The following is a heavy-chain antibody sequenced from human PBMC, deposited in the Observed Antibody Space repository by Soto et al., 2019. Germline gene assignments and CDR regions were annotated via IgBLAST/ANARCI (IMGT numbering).Heavy chain of an antibody. D-gene: IGHD3-10*01. Sequence: PGGFLRLSCAASGFTVSSNYMSWVRQAPGKGLEWVSVIYSGGSTYYADSVKGRFTISRDNSKNTLYLQMNSLRAEDTAVYYCASSYGSGSYDYWGQGTLVTVSS. CDR3: ASSYGSGSYDY. J-gene: IGHJ4*02. CDR1: GFTVSSNY. V-gene: IGHV3-66*01. CDR2: IYSGGST.